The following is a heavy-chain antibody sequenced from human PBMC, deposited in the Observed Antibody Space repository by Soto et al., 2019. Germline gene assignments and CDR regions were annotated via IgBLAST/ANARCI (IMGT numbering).Heavy chain of an antibody. CDR2: INPDSGGT. J-gene: IGHJ5*02. D-gene: IGHD3-3*01. CDR1: GYTFTGYY. CDR3: AREKASGPGSGYWLGKTNGFDP. Sequence: QVQLVQSGAEVKKPGASVNVSCKASGYTFTGYYIHWVRQAPGQGLEWMGWINPDSGGTNCAQKFQGWVTISRDTSTNTAYMELRRLKSDDTAVYYCAREKASGPGSGYWLGKTNGFDPWGQGTLVTVSS. V-gene: IGHV1-2*04.